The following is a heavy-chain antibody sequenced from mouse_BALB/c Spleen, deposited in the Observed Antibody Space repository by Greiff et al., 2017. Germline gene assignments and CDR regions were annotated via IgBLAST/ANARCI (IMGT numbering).Heavy chain of an antibody. CDR3: ARKEYGMGYGVDY. CDR2: ISNGGGST. D-gene: IGHD2-10*02. Sequence: EVHLVESGGGLVQPGGSLKLSCAASGFTFSSYTMSWVRQTPEKRLEWVAYISNGGGSTYYPDTVKGRFTISRDNAKNTLYLQMSSLKSEDTAMYYCARKEYGMGYGVDYWGQGTTLTVSS. J-gene: IGHJ2*01. CDR1: GFTFSSYT. V-gene: IGHV5-12-2*01.